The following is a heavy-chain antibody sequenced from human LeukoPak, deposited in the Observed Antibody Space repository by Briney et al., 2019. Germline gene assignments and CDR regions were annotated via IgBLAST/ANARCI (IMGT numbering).Heavy chain of an antibody. J-gene: IGHJ4*02. CDR3: ARESTVAGTIFDF. CDR1: GCTFTTNW. Sequence: GGSLRLSCAASGCTFTTNWMSWVRQTPGKGLEWVANIKEDGSKIYYVDSVRGRFTISRDNAKNSLYLQMDSLRAEDTAVYYCARESTVAGTIFDFWGQGTLVTVSS. D-gene: IGHD6-19*01. CDR2: IKEDGSKI. V-gene: IGHV3-7*04.